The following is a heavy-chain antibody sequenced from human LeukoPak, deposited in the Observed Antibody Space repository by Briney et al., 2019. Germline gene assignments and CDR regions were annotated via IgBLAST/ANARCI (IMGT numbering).Heavy chain of an antibody. V-gene: IGHV4-34*01. CDR3: ARGQVPAARGYNWFDP. J-gene: IGHJ5*02. CDR2: INARGDT. D-gene: IGHD2-2*01. Sequence: PSETLSLTCAVYGWSFNDHYWNWIRQPPGKGLEWIGEINARGDTNFNPPLKSRVTISVDTSKNQFSLTLSSMIAADTAVYYCARGQVPAARGYNWFDPWGQGTLVTVSS. CDR1: GWSFNDHY.